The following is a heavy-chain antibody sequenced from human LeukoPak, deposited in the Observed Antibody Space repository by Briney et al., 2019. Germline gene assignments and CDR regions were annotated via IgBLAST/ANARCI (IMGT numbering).Heavy chain of an antibody. CDR2: INPNSGGT. Sequence: ASVKVSCKASGYTFTSYGISWVRQAPGQGLEWMGRINPNSGGTNYAQKFQGRVTMTRDTSISTAYMGLSRLRSDDTAVYYCARLYFRAYYDSSGRSSQRLLGGMDVWGQGTTVTVSS. CDR3: ARLYFRAYYDSSGRSSQRLLGGMDV. J-gene: IGHJ6*02. CDR1: GYTFTSYG. V-gene: IGHV1-2*06. D-gene: IGHD3-22*01.